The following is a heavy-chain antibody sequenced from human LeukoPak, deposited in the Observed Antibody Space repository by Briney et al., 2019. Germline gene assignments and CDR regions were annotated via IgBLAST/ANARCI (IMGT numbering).Heavy chain of an antibody. CDR1: GFTFTDYG. Sequence: ASVKVSCMTYGFTFTDYGINWVRQAAGQGLEWMGWIRAYNGNTNHAHNLQDRLSMTTDTATRTTYMYLRSLRSEDTAVYYCARDVGGEITAAGASDFWGQGTLVTVSS. CDR3: ARDVGGEITAAGASDF. V-gene: IGHV1-18*01. J-gene: IGHJ4*02. D-gene: IGHD6-13*01. CDR2: IRAYNGNT.